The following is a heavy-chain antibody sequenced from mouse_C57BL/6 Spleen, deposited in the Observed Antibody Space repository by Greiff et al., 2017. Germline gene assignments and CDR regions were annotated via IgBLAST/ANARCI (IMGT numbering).Heavy chain of an antibody. CDR2: IYPGSGNT. V-gene: IGHV1-76*01. Sequence: QVQLKQSGAELVRPGASVKLSCKASGYTFTDYYINWVKQRPGQGLEWIARIYPGSGNTYYNEKFKGKDTLTAEKSSSTAYMQLSSLTSEDSAVYFCARSGDGYYDYYAMDYWGQGTSVTVSS. CDR3: ARSGDGYYDYYAMDY. D-gene: IGHD2-3*01. J-gene: IGHJ4*01. CDR1: GYTFTDYY.